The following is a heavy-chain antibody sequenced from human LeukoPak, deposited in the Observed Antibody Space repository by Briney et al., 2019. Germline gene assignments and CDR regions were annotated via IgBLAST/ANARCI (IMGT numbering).Heavy chain of an antibody. V-gene: IGHV1-24*01. D-gene: IGHD6-13*01. CDR2: FDPEDGET. Sequence: GASVKVSCKASGYTFTGYYMHWVRQAPGQGLEWMGGFDPEDGETIYAQMFQGRVTMTEDTSTDTAYMELSSLRSEDTAVYYCATKPDSSSNVWGQGTMVTVSS. J-gene: IGHJ3*01. CDR3: ATKPDSSSNV. CDR1: GYTFTGYY.